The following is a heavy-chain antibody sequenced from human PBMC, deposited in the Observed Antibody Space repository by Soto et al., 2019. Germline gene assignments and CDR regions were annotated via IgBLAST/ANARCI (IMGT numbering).Heavy chain of an antibody. CDR2: IVVGSGNT. CDR3: AAPPWGDSNDY. J-gene: IGHJ4*02. CDR1: GFTFTSSA. Sequence: QMQLVQSGPEVKKPGTSVKVSCKASGFTFTSSAVQWVRQARGQRLEWIGWIVVGSGNTNYAQKFQERVTITRDMSTSTAYIELSSLRSEDTAVYYCAAPPWGDSNDYWGQGTLVTVSS. D-gene: IGHD2-21*02. V-gene: IGHV1-58*01.